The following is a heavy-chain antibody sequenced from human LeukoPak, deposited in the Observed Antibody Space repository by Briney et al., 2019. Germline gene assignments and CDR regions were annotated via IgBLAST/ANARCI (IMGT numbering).Heavy chain of an antibody. D-gene: IGHD5-18*01. J-gene: IGHJ4*02. V-gene: IGHV4-4*07. CDR1: GGSISGHY. CDR3: ARDDDSYGHFDY. CDR2: IHTSDST. Sequence: PSETLSLTCTVSGGSISGHYWSWIRQPAGKGLEWIGRIHTSDSTNYNPSLKSRVIMSADTSKNQFSLNLSSMTAADTAVYYCARDDDSYGHFDYWGQGTLVTVSS.